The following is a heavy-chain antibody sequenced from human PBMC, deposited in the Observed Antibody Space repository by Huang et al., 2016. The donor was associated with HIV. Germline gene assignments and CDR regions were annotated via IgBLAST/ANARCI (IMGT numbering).Heavy chain of an antibody. Sequence: EVQLVESGGGLVQPGGSLRLSCAASGFTFSSYWMSWVRQAPGKGLEGGANIKADGSEKYYVDSVKGRFTISRDNAKNSLYLQMNSLRAEDTAVYYCARARGQWFGELSDYWGQGTLVTVSS. CDR3: ARARGQWFGELSDY. D-gene: IGHD3-10*01. CDR1: GFTFSSYW. J-gene: IGHJ4*02. V-gene: IGHV3-7*01. CDR2: IKADGSEK.